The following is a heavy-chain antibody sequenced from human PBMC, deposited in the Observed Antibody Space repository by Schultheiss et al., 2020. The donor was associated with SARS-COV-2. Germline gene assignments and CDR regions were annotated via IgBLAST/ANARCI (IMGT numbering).Heavy chain of an antibody. Sequence: SETLSLTCAVYGGSFSGYYWSWIRQPPGKGLEWIGEINHSGSTNYNPSLKSRVTISVDTSKNQFSLKLSSVTAADTAVYYCARGGFWSGFNWFDPWGQGTLVTVSS. CDR3: ARGGFWSGFNWFDP. V-gene: IGHV4-34*01. CDR1: GGSFSGYY. CDR2: INHSGST. J-gene: IGHJ5*02. D-gene: IGHD3-3*01.